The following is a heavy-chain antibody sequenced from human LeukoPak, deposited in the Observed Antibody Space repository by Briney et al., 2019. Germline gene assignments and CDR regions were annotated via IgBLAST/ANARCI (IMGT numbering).Heavy chain of an antibody. D-gene: IGHD3-22*01. CDR2: ISGSGGST. CDR3: AKDRRSYYDSSGYYDY. Sequence: GGSLRLSCTASGFTLSSYSMNWVRQAPGKGLEWVSAISGSGGSTYYADSVKGRFTISRDNSKNTLYLQMNSLRAEDTAVYYCAKDRRSYYDSSGYYDYWGQGTLVTVSS. V-gene: IGHV3-23*01. CDR1: GFTLSSYS. J-gene: IGHJ4*02.